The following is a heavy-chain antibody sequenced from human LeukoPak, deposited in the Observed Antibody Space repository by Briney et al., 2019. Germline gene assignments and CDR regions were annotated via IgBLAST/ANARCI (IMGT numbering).Heavy chain of an antibody. CDR2: INHSGST. CDR3: ARDPARHTYYYYYYGMDV. J-gene: IGHJ6*02. V-gene: IGHV4-34*01. Sequence: PSETQSLTCAVYCGSFSGYYWSWIRQPPGKGLEWIGEINHSGSTNYNPSLKSRVTISVDTSKNQFSLKLSSVTAADTAVYYCARDPARHTYYYYYYGMDVWGQGTTVTVSS. D-gene: IGHD6-6*01. CDR1: CGSFSGYY.